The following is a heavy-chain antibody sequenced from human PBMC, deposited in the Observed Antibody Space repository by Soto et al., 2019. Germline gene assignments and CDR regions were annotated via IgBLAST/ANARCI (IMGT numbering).Heavy chain of an antibody. J-gene: IGHJ4*02. D-gene: IGHD3-22*01. V-gene: IGHV3-33*01. Sequence: PGGSLRLSCAASGFTFSSYGMHWVRQAPGKGLEWVAVIWYDGSNNYYGDSVKGRFTISRDNSKNTLYLQMNSLRAEDTAVYYCARETPRHYYDSSGPLAYWGQGTLVTVS. CDR2: IWYDGSNN. CDR1: GFTFSSYG. CDR3: ARETPRHYYDSSGPLAY.